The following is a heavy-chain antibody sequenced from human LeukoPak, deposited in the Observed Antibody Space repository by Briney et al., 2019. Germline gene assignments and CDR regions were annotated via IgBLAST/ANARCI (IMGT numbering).Heavy chain of an antibody. CDR3: ARHGSRWSYFDY. Sequence: SETLSLTCTVSGGSISSYYWSWIRQPPGKGLEWIGYIYYSGSTNYNPSLKSRVTISVDTFKNQFSLKLSSVTAADTAVYYCARHGSRWSYFDYWGQGTLVTVSS. V-gene: IGHV4-59*08. D-gene: IGHD6-13*01. CDR1: GGSISSYY. J-gene: IGHJ4*02. CDR2: IYYSGST.